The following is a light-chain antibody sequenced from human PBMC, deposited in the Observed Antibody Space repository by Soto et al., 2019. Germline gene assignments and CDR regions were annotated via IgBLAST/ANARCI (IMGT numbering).Light chain of an antibody. CDR2: GAS. CDR1: QSVRSN. J-gene: IGKJ4*02. V-gene: IGKV3-15*01. Sequence: IVMTQSPSTLSVSPGERATLSCRASQSVRSNLAWYQQKPGQAPRLLIYGASTRATGIPARFSGSGSGREFTLSISSLQGEDVVVYCCLKYNNRPQLKFGGGTRVDIK. CDR3: LKYNNRPQLK.